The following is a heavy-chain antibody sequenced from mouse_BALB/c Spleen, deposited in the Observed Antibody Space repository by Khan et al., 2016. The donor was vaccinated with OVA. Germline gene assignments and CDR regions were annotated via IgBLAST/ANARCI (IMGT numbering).Heavy chain of an antibody. CDR2: ISYSGST. D-gene: IGHD1-2*01. J-gene: IGHJ2*01. Sequence: EVKLLESGPGLVKPSQSLSLTCTVTGYSITSGYGWNWIRQFPGNKLEWMGYISYSGSTNYNPSFKSRISITRDKSKNQFFLQLNSVTTEDTATYYCARTARINYWGQGTTLTVSS. CDR1: GYSITSGYG. CDR3: ARTARINY. V-gene: IGHV3-2*02.